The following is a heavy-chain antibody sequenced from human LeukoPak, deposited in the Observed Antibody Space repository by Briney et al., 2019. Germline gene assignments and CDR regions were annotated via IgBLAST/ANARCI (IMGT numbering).Heavy chain of an antibody. CDR3: VKGGFTYYDD. J-gene: IGHJ4*02. Sequence: GGSLRLSCAASXXTFDYSAMTXVXQXPXXXLELVSTINTGDINLYANFVEGRFPLFRDNFKNAPFLPKNRLEGQEQAIFYCVKGGFTYYDDWGQGTLVTVSS. D-gene: IGHD3-22*01. CDR1: XXTFDYSA. V-gene: IGHV3-23*01. CDR2: INTGDIN.